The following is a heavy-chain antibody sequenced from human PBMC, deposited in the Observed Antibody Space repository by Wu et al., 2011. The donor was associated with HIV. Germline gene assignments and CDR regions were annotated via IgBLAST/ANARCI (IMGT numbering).Heavy chain of an antibody. J-gene: IGHJ6*03. CDR3: ARGVPAWRTGYFYMDV. Sequence: LVQSGTEVKKPGASVRVSCKASGYTFKSYEINWVRQAAGQGLEWMGWMNPHTGNTGYAQKFQGRVILTRNTSITTTYMELNYLRSEDTAVYFCARGVPAWRTGYFYMDVWGRGTTVTVSS. V-gene: IGHV1-8*02. D-gene: IGHD2-2*01. CDR1: GYTFKSYE. CDR2: MNPHTGNT.